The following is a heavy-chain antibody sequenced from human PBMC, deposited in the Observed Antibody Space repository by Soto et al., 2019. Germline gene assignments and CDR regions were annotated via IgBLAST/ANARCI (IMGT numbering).Heavy chain of an antibody. CDR2: MNPNSGNT. J-gene: IGHJ4*02. D-gene: IGHD3-10*01. CDR3: ARGKCFSMVRGLIIFDD. V-gene: IGHV1-8*01. CDR1: GYTFTTYD. Sequence: ASVKVSCKASGYTFTTYDINWVRQAPGQGLEWMGWMNPNSGNTGYAQKFQGRVTMTRNTSISTAYMELSSLRSEDTAVYYCARGKCFSMVRGLIIFDDWGQGNLVPVAS.